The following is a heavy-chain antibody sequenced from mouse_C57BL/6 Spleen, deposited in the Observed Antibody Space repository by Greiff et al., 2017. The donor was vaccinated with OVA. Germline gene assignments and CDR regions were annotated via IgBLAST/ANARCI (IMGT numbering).Heavy chain of an antibody. V-gene: IGHV3-6*01. J-gene: IGHJ2*01. D-gene: IGHD4-1*01. Sequence: EVKLQESGPGLVKPSQSLSLTCSVTGYSITSGYYWNWIRQFPGNKLEWMGYISYDGSNNYNPSLKNRISITRDTSKNQFFLKLNSVTTEDTATYYCASSLKLGLDYWGQGTTLTVSS. CDR1: GYSITSGYY. CDR3: ASSLKLGLDY. CDR2: ISYDGSN.